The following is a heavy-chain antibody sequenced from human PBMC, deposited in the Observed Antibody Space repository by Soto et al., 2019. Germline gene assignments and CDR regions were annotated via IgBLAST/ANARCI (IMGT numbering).Heavy chain of an antibody. J-gene: IGHJ4*02. D-gene: IGHD3-16*01. CDR3: AKDRRAGGNSAFYFDF. Sequence: SLRLSCAASGFKFSNYAMSWVHQAPGKGLEWVSLISATGGGTYYADSVKGRFTISRDNSHNTLYLQAHSLTAVDTAVYYCAKDRRAGGNSAFYFDFWGQGAQVTVSS. CDR1: GFKFSNYA. CDR2: ISATGGGT. V-gene: IGHV3-23*01.